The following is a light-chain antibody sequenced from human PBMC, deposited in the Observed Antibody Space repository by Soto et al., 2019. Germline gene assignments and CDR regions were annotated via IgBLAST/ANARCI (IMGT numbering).Light chain of an antibody. J-gene: IGKJ5*01. V-gene: IGKV3-20*01. CDR2: GAS. Sequence: EIVLTQSPGILSFSAGERATLSCRASQSVSNYLAWYQQKPGQAPRLLIYGASSRATGIPDRFSGSGSGTDFTLTISRLEPEDFAVYYCQQYGSSPITFGQGTRLEIK. CDR1: QSVSNY. CDR3: QQYGSSPIT.